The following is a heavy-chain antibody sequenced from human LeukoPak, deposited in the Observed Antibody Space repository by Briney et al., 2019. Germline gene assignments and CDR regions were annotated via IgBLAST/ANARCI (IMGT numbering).Heavy chain of an antibody. CDR2: ISGSGGST. Sequence: GGSLRLSCEASGFTVSSNYMSWVRQDPGKGLEWVSAISGSGGSTYYADSVKGRFTISRDNSKNTLYLQMNSLRAEDTAVYYCAKVLAYDSSGYYGSGAFDIWGQGTMVTVSS. V-gene: IGHV3-23*01. J-gene: IGHJ3*02. CDR1: GFTVSSNY. D-gene: IGHD3-22*01. CDR3: AKVLAYDSSGYYGSGAFDI.